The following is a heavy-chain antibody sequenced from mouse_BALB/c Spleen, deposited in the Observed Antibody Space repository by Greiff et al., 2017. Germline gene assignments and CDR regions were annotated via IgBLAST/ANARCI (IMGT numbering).Heavy chain of an antibody. D-gene: IGHD2-4*01. CDR2: IYWDDDK. Sequence: QVTLKVSGPGILQPSQTLSLTCSFSGFSLSTSGMGVSWIRQPSGKGLEWLAHIYWDDDKRYNPSLKSRLTISKDTSSNQVFLKITSVDTADTATYYCARRYDYFYYAMDYWGQGTSVTVSS. CDR1: GFSLSTSGMG. J-gene: IGHJ4*01. V-gene: IGHV8-12*01. CDR3: ARRYDYFYYAMDY.